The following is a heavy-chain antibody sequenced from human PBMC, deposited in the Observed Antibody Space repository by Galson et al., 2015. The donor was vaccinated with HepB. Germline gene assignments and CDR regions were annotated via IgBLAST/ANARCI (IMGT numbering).Heavy chain of an antibody. CDR1: GFTFSNHA. D-gene: IGHD6-19*01. CDR2: ISYDGRNM. Sequence: SLRLSCAASGFTFSNHAMHWVRQAPGKGLEWVAIISYDGRNMYYADSVKGRFTISRDNSKNTLYLQVNSLRAEDTAIYYCAKGVEAVKPNWFDPWGQGTLVTVSS. CDR3: AKGVEAVKPNWFDP. V-gene: IGHV3-30*18. J-gene: IGHJ5*02.